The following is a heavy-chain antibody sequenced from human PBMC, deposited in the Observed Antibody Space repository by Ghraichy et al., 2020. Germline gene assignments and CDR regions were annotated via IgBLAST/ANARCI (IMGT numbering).Heavy chain of an antibody. CDR2: ISGSGGST. V-gene: IGHV3-23*01. CDR1: GFTFSSYA. CDR3: AKDRRFGCSGGSCPIDY. J-gene: IGHJ4*02. D-gene: IGHD2-15*01. Sequence: GGSLRLSCAASGFTFSSYAMSWVRQAPGKGLEWVSAISGSGGSTYYADSVKGRFTISRDNSKNTLYLQMNSLRAEDTAVYYCAKDRRFGCSGGSCPIDYWGQGTLVTVSS.